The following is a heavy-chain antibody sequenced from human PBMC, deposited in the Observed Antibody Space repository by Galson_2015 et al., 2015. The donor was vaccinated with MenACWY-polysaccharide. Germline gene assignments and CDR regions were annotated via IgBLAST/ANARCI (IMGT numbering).Heavy chain of an antibody. V-gene: IGHV3-7*01. CDR1: GFTFSSYW. J-gene: IGHJ4*02. CDR2: IKQDGSEK. D-gene: IGHD1-26*01. CDR3: AGVGATGGFDY. Sequence: SLRLSCAASGFTFSSYWMSWVRQAPGKGLEWVANIKQDGSEKYYVDSVKGRFTISRDNAKNSLYLQMSSLRAEDTAVYYCAGVGATGGFDYWGQGTLVTVSS.